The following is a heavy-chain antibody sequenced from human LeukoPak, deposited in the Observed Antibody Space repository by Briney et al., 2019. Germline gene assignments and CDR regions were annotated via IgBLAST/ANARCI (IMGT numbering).Heavy chain of an antibody. CDR3: ARPYYYDSRIDP. CDR2: MYYSGST. D-gene: IGHD3-22*01. J-gene: IGHJ5*02. V-gene: IGHV4-30-4*01. Sequence: SQTLSLTCTVSGGSISSGDYYWSWIRQPPGKGLEWIAYMYYSGSTYYNPSLKSRVTMSADTSKNQLSLKLSSVTAADTAVYYFARPYYYDSRIDPWGQGILVTVSS. CDR1: GGSISSGDYY.